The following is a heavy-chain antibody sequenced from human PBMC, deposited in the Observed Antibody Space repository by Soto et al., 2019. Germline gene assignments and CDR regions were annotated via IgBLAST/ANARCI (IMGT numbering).Heavy chain of an antibody. CDR2: IKSNTDGGTV. D-gene: IGHD1-1*01. Sequence: EVQLVESGGGLVKPGGSLRLSCAASGFTFNNAWMSWVRQAPGKGLGWVGCIKSNTDGGTVDYAAPANGRFTISRDDSKNTVYLKMNSLKTEDTAVYYCATDLKTGTERGKFDYWGQGTLVTVSS. CDR3: ATDLKTGTERGKFDY. V-gene: IGHV3-15*01. CDR1: GFTFNNAW. J-gene: IGHJ4*02.